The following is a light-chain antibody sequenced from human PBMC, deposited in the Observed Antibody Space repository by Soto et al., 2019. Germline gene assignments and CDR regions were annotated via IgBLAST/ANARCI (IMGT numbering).Light chain of an antibody. CDR3: QQANNFPYT. J-gene: IGKJ2*01. CDR1: QDIRSW. CDR2: AAS. V-gene: IGKV1-12*01. Sequence: DIQMTQSPSSVSASVGDRVTITCRASQDIRSWLAWYQQKPGKAPKLLIYAASNLQSGVPSRFSGSGSGTDFTLTISSLQPEDFAIYYCQQANNFPYTFGQGTKLEIK.